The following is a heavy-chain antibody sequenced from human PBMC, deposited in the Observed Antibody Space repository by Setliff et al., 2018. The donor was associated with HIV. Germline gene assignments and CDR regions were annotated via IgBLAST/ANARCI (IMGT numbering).Heavy chain of an antibody. CDR1: GYTLTELS. CDR3: ATRNYYDSSGYYSLYYFDY. V-gene: IGHV1-24*01. D-gene: IGHD3-22*01. J-gene: IGHJ4*02. CDR2: FDPEDGET. Sequence: WASVKVSCKVSGYTLTELSMHWVRQAPGKGLEWMGGFDPEDGETIYAQKFQGRVTMTEDTSTDTAYMELSSLRSEDTAVYYCATRNYYDSSGYYSLYYFDYWGQGTLVTVSS.